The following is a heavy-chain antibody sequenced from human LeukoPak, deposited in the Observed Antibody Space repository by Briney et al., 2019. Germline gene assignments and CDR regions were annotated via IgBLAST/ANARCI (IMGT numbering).Heavy chain of an antibody. CDR3: ARVYYSNSCDYWYFDL. Sequence: SETLSLTCTVSSGSISSYYWSWIRQPPGKGLEWIGYIFYSGSTNYNPSLMSRVTISVDTSKNQFSLKLSSVTAADTAVYYCARVYYSNSCDYWYFDLWGRGTLVTVSS. CDR2: IFYSGST. D-gene: IGHD6-13*01. J-gene: IGHJ2*01. CDR1: SGSISSYY. V-gene: IGHV4-59*01.